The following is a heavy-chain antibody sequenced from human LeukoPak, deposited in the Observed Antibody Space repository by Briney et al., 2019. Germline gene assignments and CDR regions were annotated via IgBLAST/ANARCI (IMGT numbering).Heavy chain of an antibody. J-gene: IGHJ4*02. CDR2: IHKAGSES. CDR1: GFTFTDYW. D-gene: IGHD1-26*01. V-gene: IGHV3-7*01. CDR3: ARVGTWELQRVFEY. Sequence: GGSLRLSCAASGFTFTDYWMTWVRQVPGKGLEWVANIHKAGSESYYVDSVKGRFAISRDNAKNSLYLQLSSLRVDDTAVYYCARVGTWELQRVFEYSGQGTLVTVSS.